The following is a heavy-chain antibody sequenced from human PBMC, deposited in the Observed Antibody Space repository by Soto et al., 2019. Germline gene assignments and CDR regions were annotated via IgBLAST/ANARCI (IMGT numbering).Heavy chain of an antibody. Sequence: PLGPLRVPWGAVCLAIGDLGGRRILKAPRKGLEWVGRIKSKINGGTTDFAASVKGRFAISRDDSKNIVYLQMNSLKTEDTGIYYCTTDSYSPMVVVRFDYWGHGTPVTVSS. CDR1: CLAIGDLG. CDR2: IKSKINGGTT. J-gene: IGHJ4*01. V-gene: IGHV3-15*07. D-gene: IGHD3-22*01. CDR3: TTDSYSPMVVVRFDY.